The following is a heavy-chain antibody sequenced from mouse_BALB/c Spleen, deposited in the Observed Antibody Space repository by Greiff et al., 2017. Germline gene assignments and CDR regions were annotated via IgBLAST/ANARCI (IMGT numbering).Heavy chain of an antibody. CDR3: VRVYYGSSYGYFDV. CDR2: IWTGGGT. D-gene: IGHD1-1*01. J-gene: IGHJ1*01. V-gene: IGHV2-9-2*01. Sequence: QVQLKESGPGLVAPSQSLSITCTVSGFSLTSYDISWIRQPPGKGLEWLGVIWTGGGTNYNSAFMSRLSISKDNSKSQVFLKMNSLQTDDTAIYYCVRVYYGSSYGYFDVWGAGTTVTVSS. CDR1: GFSLTSYD.